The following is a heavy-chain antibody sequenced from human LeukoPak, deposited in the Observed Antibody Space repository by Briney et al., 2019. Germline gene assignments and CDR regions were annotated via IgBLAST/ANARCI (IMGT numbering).Heavy chain of an antibody. CDR3: ARGGDAGGYTNFDS. CDR1: GFIFSNYE. V-gene: IGHV3-48*03. J-gene: IGHJ4*02. D-gene: IGHD1-1*01. CDR2: ISSSGSTI. Sequence: PGGSLRLSCAASGFIFSNYEINRVRQAPGPGLEWVSYISSSGSTISHADSVKGRFTISRDNAKNSLYLQMNSLRVEDTAVYYCARGGDAGGYTNFDSWGQGTLVTVSS.